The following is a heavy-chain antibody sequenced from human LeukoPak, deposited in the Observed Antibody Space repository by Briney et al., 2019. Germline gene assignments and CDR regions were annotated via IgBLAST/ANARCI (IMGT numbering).Heavy chain of an antibody. CDR3: ARGHYYGSGSYNHNWFDP. CDR1: GGSISIYF. J-gene: IGHJ5*02. CDR2: IYDSGNT. V-gene: IGHV4-59*01. Sequence: PSETLSLTCSVSGGSISIYFWNWVRRPPGKGLEWIGYIYDSGNTNYNPSLNGRVSISVDKSKNQFSLNLSSVTAADTAVYYCARGHYYGSGSYNHNWFDPWGQGTLVTVSS. D-gene: IGHD3-10*01.